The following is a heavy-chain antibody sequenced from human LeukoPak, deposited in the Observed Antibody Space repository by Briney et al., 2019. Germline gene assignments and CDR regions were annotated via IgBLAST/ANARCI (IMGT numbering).Heavy chain of an antibody. J-gene: IGHJ4*02. D-gene: IGHD3-22*01. CDR1: GGTFSSYA. V-gene: IGHV1-69*13. CDR2: IIPIFGTA. Sequence: SVKVSCKASGGTFSSYAISWVRQAPGQGLEWMGGIIPIFGTANYAQKFQGRVTITADEPTSTAYMELSSLSSEDTAVYYCARDPLNYYDSSGYSPLLDYWGQGTLVTVSS. CDR3: ARDPLNYYDSSGYSPLLDY.